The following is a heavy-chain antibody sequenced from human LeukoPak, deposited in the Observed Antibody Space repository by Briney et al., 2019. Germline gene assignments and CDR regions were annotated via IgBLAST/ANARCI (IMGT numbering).Heavy chain of an antibody. V-gene: IGHV4-4*02. CDR2: IYHSGST. D-gene: IGHD3-16*02. J-gene: IGHJ4*02. Sequence: SETLSLACAVSGGSISSSNWWSWVRQPPGKGLEWIGEIYHSGSTNYNPSLKSRVTISVDKSKNQFSLKLSSVTAADTAVYYCASKVGSFGGVIVFDYWGQGTLVTVSS. CDR3: ASKVGSFGGVIVFDY. CDR1: GGSISSSNW.